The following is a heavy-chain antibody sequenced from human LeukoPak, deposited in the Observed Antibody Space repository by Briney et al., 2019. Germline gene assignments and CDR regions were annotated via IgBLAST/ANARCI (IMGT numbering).Heavy chain of an antibody. Sequence: SVKVSCKASGGTFSSYAISWVRQAPGQGLEWMGRIIPILGIANYAQKLQGRVTITADKSTSTAYMELSSLRSEDTAVYYCARDATIVEMATEYYFDYWGQGTLVTVSS. V-gene: IGHV1-69*04. CDR2: IIPILGIA. D-gene: IGHD5-24*01. CDR3: ARDATIVEMATEYYFDY. J-gene: IGHJ4*02. CDR1: GGTFSSYA.